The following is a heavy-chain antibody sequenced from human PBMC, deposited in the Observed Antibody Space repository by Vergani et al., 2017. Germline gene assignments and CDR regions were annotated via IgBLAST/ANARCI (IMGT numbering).Heavy chain of an antibody. CDR1: GFTFSSYA. V-gene: IGHV3-23*01. CDR2: ISGSGGST. J-gene: IGHJ6*02. Sequence: EVQLLESGGGLVQPGGSLRLSCAASGFTFSSYAMSWVRQAPGKGLEWVSAISGSGGSTYYADSVKGRFTISRDNSKNTLYLQMDSLRAEDTAVYYCARDGDATIVRGVRYYYYDGIDVWGQGTMVTVSS. CDR3: ARDGDATIVRGVRYYYYDGIDV. D-gene: IGHD3-10*01.